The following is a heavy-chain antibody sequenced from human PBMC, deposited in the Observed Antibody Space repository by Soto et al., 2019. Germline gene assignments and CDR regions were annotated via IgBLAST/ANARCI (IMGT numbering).Heavy chain of an antibody. D-gene: IGHD3-10*01. J-gene: IGHJ6*02. CDR2: INSDGSGT. V-gene: IGHV3-74*01. CDR3: ARGWVNYGSGGYDV. CDR1: EFTFSRYW. Sequence: EVQLVESGGGLVQPGGSLRLSCAASEFTFSRYWMHWVRQAPGKGLMWVSRINSDGSGTNYADSVKGRFTISRDNAKNILYWQMNSLRVEDTAVYYCARGWVNYGSGGYDVWGQGTTVTVSS.